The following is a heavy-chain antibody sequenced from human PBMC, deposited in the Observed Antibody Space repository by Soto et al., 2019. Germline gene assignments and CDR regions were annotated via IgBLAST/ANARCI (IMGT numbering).Heavy chain of an antibody. J-gene: IGHJ3*02. V-gene: IGHV2-5*02. CDR3: AHRGYYYDSSGYYGDAFDI. CDR1: GFSLSTSGVG. D-gene: IGHD3-22*01. Sequence: QITLKESGPTLVKPTQTLTLTCTFSGFSLSTSGVGVGWIRQPPGKALEWLALIYWDDDKRYSPSLKSRLTITKDTSKNQVVLTMTNMDPVDTATYYCAHRGYYYDSSGYYGDAFDIWGQGTMVTVSS. CDR2: IYWDDDK.